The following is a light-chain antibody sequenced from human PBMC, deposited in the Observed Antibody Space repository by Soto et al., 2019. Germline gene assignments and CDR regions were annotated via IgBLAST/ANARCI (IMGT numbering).Light chain of an antibody. V-gene: IGKV1-5*03. CDR2: KAS. J-gene: IGKJ1*01. Sequence: IQRTQAPSRWIAPVGDSVANANRASESISRWLAWYQQKPGKAPKLLIYKASSLESGVPSRFSGSGSGTEFPLTITSLQADDFATHSCKHYDRYSEEFGQGTKVDIK. CDR1: ESISRW. CDR3: KHYDRYSEE.